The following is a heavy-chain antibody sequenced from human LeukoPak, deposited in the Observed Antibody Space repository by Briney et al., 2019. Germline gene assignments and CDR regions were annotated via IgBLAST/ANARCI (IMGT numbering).Heavy chain of an antibody. CDR1: GGSISSYY. CDR3: ARVLQGAAHPFLDY. J-gene: IGHJ4*02. CDR2: IYYSGST. V-gene: IGHV4-59*01. Sequence: SETLSLTCTVSGGSISSYYWSWIRQPPGKGLEWIGYIYYSGSTNYNPSLKSRVTISVDTSKNQFSLKLSSVTAADTAVYYCARVLQGAAHPFLDYWGQGTLVTVSS. D-gene: IGHD3-16*01.